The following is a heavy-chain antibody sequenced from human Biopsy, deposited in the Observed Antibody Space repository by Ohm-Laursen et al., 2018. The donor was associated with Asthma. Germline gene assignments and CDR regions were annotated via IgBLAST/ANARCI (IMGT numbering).Heavy chain of an antibody. V-gene: IGHV1-18*01. J-gene: IGHJ6*02. CDR1: GYTFNSAG. CDR2: ISVYNGNT. D-gene: IGHD3-10*01. CDR3: ARAVDYSHYYGIDV. Sequence: ASVKASCNTSGYTFNSAGITWVRQAPGQGLEWMGWISVYNGNTKVAQKLQDRVTMITDTSTSTAYMELRSLRSDGTAVYFCARAVDYSHYYGIDVWGQGTTVTVS.